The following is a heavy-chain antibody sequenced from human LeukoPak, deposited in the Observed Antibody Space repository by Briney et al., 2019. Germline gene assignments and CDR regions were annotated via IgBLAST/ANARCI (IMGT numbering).Heavy chain of an antibody. J-gene: IGHJ3*02. CDR1: GGSVSSGTYY. CDR3: ARGRGIRAFDI. Sequence: PSEALSLTCTVSGGSVSSGTYYWSWIRQPPGKGLEWIGRIYYTGNTHYVPSLKSRVTMSVDTPKNQFSLKLTSVTAADTAVYYCARGRGIRAFDIWGQGTMVTVSS. V-gene: IGHV4-61*01. CDR2: IYYTGNT. D-gene: IGHD1-14*01.